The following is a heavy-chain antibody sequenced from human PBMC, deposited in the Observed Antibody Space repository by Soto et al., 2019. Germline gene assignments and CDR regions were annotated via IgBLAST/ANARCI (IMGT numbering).Heavy chain of an antibody. CDR1: GFSLSTSGVG. Sequence: QITLKESGPTLVKPTQTLTLTCTFSGFSLSTSGVGVGWIRQPPGKALEWLALIYWNDDKRYSPSLKSRLTITKDTSKNQVVLTMTNMDPVDTATYYCAHSREDHGMTTVTTGPIYYYYGMDVWGQGTTVTVSS. CDR3: AHSREDHGMTTVTTGPIYYYYGMDV. V-gene: IGHV2-5*01. D-gene: IGHD4-17*01. CDR2: IYWNDDK. J-gene: IGHJ6*02.